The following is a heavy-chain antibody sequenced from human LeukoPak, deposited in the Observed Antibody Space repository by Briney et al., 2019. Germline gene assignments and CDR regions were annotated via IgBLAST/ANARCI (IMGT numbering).Heavy chain of an antibody. J-gene: IGHJ4*02. CDR3: ARDASGYSYGNFDY. Sequence: GGSLRLSCAASGFTFSSYEMNWVRQAPGKGLEWVSYISSSSSTIYYADSVKGRFTISRDNSKNTLYLQMNSLRAEDTAVYYCARDASGYSYGNFDYWGQGTLVTVSS. V-gene: IGHV3-48*01. D-gene: IGHD5-18*01. CDR2: ISSSSSTI. CDR1: GFTFSSYE.